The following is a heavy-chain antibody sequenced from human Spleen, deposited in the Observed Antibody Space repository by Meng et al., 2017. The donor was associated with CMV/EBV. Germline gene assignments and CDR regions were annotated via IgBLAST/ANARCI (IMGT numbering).Heavy chain of an antibody. J-gene: IGHJ4*02. CDR3: AKSPRYCYGGDCYGTDLLLDY. V-gene: IGHV3-23*01. CDR1: GFTFKNNA. Sequence: GESLKISCEASGFTFKNNAMSWVRQAPGKGLEWVSVTGGSGLTSRYADSVKGRFTISRDNSKNTLYLEMNSLKVEDTGVYYCAKSPRYCYGGDCYGTDLLLDYWGQGTLVT. CDR2: TGGSGLTS. D-gene: IGHD2-15*01.